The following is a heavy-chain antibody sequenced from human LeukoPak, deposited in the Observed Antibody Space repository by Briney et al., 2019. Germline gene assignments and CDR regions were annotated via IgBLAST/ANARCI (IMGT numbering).Heavy chain of an antibody. V-gene: IGHV3-23*03. D-gene: IGHD5-24*01. CDR1: GFNFSSFA. Sequence: GGTLRLSCAASGFNFSSFAMGWVRQASGRGLEWFSVIYSGGSTYYADSVKGRFTISRDNPKNTLYLQMNSLTTEDSGLYYCAKDGGLRDGPYYFDYCGRGTLVTVSS. J-gene: IGHJ4*02. CDR3: AKDGGLRDGPYYFDY. CDR2: IYSGGST.